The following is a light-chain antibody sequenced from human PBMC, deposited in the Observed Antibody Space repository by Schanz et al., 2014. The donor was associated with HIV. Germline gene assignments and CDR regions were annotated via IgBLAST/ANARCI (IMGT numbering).Light chain of an antibody. V-gene: IGKV1-9*01. CDR3: QQLSSHIT. CDR2: AAS. Sequence: DIQMTQSPSSLSASVGDRVTITCRASQDISSYLAWYQQKPGKAPNLLIYAASTLQSGVPSRFSGSGSGTDFTLTISSLQPEDFATYYCQQLSSHITFGGGTKVEIK. CDR1: QDISSY. J-gene: IGKJ4*01.